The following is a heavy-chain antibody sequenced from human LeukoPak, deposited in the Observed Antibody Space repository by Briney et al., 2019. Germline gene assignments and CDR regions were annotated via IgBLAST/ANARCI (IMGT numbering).Heavy chain of an antibody. CDR2: IYYSGST. V-gene: IGHV4-59*01. J-gene: IGHJ4*02. CDR3: ASSNWDSYFDY. Sequence: SETLSLTCTVSGGSISSYYWSWIRQPPGKGLEWIGYIYYSGSTNYNPSLKSRVTISVDTSKNQFSLKLSSVTAADTAVYYCASSNWDSYFDYWGQGTLVTVSS. D-gene: IGHD7-27*01. CDR1: GGSISSYY.